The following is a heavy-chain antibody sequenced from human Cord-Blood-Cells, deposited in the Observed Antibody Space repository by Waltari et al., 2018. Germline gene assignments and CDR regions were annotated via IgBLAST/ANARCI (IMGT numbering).Heavy chain of an antibody. J-gene: IGHJ3*02. CDR3: ARPYGSSGYYYTPYAFDI. CDR1: GGSFSGYY. V-gene: IGHV4-34*01. D-gene: IGHD3-22*01. CDR2: INHSGST. Sequence: QVQLQQWGAGLLKPSGTLSLTCAVYGGSFSGYYWSWIRQPPGKGLEWIGEINHSGSTNYNPSLKSRVTISVDTSKNQFSLKLSSVTAADTAVYYCARPYGSSGYYYTPYAFDIWGQGTMVTVSS.